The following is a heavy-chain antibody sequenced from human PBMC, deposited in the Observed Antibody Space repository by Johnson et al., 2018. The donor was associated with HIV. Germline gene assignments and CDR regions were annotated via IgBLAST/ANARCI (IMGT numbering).Heavy chain of an antibody. V-gene: IGHV3-23*04. CDR2: ISGSGGST. D-gene: IGHD1-7*01. CDR3: AKGRSGTTASIDAFDI. CDR1: GFTFSSYA. Sequence: VQLVESGGGVVQPGRSLKLSCAASGFTFSSYAMSWVRQAPGKGLEWVSGISGSGGSTYYADSVKGRFTISRDNSKNTLYLQMKSLRAEDTAVYYCAKGRSGTTASIDAFDIWGQGTMVTVSS. J-gene: IGHJ3*02.